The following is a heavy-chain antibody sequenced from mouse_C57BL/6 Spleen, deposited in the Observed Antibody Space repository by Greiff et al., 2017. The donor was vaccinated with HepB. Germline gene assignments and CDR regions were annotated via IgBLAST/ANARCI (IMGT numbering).Heavy chain of an antibody. CDR3: TRSHYGSSDYYAMDY. CDR1: GYTFTDYE. CDR2: IDPETGGT. V-gene: IGHV1-15*01. J-gene: IGHJ4*01. Sequence: VQLQESGAELVRPGASVTLSCKASGYTFTDYEMHWVKQTPVHGLEWIGAIDPETGGTAYNQKFKGQAILTADKSSSTAYMELRSLTSEDSAVYYCTRSHYGSSDYYAMDYWGQGTSVTVSS. D-gene: IGHD1-1*01.